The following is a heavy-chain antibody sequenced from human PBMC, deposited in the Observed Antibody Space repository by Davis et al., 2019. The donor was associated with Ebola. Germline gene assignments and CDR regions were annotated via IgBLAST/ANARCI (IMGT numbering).Heavy chain of an antibody. V-gene: IGHV1-2*06. CDR1: GYTFTGSY. CDR3: AREPYYETSGFYPFLY. Sequence: ASVKVSCKASGYTFTGSYIHWLRQAPGQGLEWMGRISPNSGGTNYAQKFQGRVTMTRDTSITTAYMELSGLRSDDTAVFYCAREPYYETSGFYPFLYWGQGTLVTVSS. D-gene: IGHD3-22*01. CDR2: ISPNSGGT. J-gene: IGHJ4*02.